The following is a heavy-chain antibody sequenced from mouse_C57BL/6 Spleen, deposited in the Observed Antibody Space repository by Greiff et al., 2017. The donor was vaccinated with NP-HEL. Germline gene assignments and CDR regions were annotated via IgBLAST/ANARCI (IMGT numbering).Heavy chain of an antibody. V-gene: IGHV1-52*01. D-gene: IGHD2-2*01. CDR3: ARSKGYDGDWFAY. CDR2: IDPSDSET. J-gene: IGHJ3*01. Sequence: QVQLQQPGAELVRPGSSVKLSCKASGYTFTSYWMHWVKQRPIQGLEWIGNIDPSDSETHYNQKFKDKATLTVDKSSSTAYMQLSSLTAEDSAVYYCARSKGYDGDWFAYWGQGTLVTVSA. CDR1: GYTFTSYW.